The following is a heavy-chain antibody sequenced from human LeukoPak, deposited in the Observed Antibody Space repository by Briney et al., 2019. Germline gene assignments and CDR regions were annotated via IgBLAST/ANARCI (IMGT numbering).Heavy chain of an antibody. D-gene: IGHD3-22*01. CDR3: ARARGYYYDFDY. Sequence: SETLSLTCTVSGGSVTSSYYWSWIRQPPGKGLEWIGYVSISGTKYNPSLQSRVTISVDTSKNHFSLKLSSVTAADTAVYYCARARGYYYDFDYWGQGALLTVSS. CDR2: VSISGT. V-gene: IGHV4-61*03. J-gene: IGHJ4*02. CDR1: GGSVTSSYY.